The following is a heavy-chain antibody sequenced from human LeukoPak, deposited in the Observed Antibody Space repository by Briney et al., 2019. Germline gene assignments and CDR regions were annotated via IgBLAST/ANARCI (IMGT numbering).Heavy chain of an antibody. CDR2: INWNGGST. D-gene: IGHD3-16*01. CDR1: GFTFDDYG. V-gene: IGHV3-20*04. Sequence: GGSLRLSCAASGFTFDDYGMSWVRQAPGKGLEWVSGINWNGGSTGYADSVKGRFAISRDNAKNSLYLQMNSLRAEDTAVYYCAKDLYMLLPAYFDYWGQGTLVTVSS. CDR3: AKDLYMLLPAYFDY. J-gene: IGHJ4*02.